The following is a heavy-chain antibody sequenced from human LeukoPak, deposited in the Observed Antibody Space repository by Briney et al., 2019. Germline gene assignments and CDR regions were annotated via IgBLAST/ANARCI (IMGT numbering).Heavy chain of an antibody. J-gene: IGHJ6*02. CDR2: IIPIFGTA. CDR3: ARDRGYYYYYGMDV. Sequence: SVKVSCKASGGTFSSYAISWVRQAPGQGPEWMGGIIPIFGTANYAQKFQGRVTITADESTSTAYMELSSLRSEDTAVYYCARDRGYYYYYGMDVWGQGTTVTVSS. CDR1: GGTFSSYA. V-gene: IGHV1-69*13.